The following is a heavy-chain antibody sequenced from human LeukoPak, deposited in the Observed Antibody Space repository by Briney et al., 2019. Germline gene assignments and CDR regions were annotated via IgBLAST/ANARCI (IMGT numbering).Heavy chain of an antibody. D-gene: IGHD3-22*01. Sequence: SETLSLTCAVYGGSFSGYYWSWIRQPPGKGLEWIGEINHSGSTNYNPSLKSRVAISVDKSKNQYSLKLSSVTAADTAVYYCARASRGTYYYDTSGYYQFDYWGQGTLVTVSS. CDR2: INHSGST. V-gene: IGHV4-34*01. CDR1: GGSFSGYY. J-gene: IGHJ4*02. CDR3: ARASRGTYYYDTSGYYQFDY.